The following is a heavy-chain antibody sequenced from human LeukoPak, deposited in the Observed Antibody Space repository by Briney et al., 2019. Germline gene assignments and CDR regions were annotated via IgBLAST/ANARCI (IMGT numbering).Heavy chain of an antibody. Sequence: GRSLRLSCAASEFTFSSYGMHWVRQAPRKGLEWVAVIWYDGSNKYYADSVKGRFTISRDNSKNTLYLQMNSLRAEDTAVYYCAKRAVAAAGTDYMDVWGKGTTVTVSS. CDR3: AKRAVAAAGTDYMDV. CDR2: IWYDGSNK. D-gene: IGHD6-13*01. V-gene: IGHV3-33*06. CDR1: EFTFSSYG. J-gene: IGHJ6*03.